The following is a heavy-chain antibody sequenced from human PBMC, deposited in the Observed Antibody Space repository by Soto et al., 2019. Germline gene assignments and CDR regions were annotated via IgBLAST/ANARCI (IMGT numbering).Heavy chain of an antibody. CDR1: GYSFTSYW. Sequence: EVQLVQSGAEVKKPGESLRISCKGYGYSFTSYWISWVRQMPGKGLEWMGRIDPIDSYTNYSPSFRGHGTIPADKSISTAYLQWSSLKASDTAMYYCARRAHMSRRGETFSYYYYGMDVWGQGTTVTVSS. CDR2: IDPIDSYT. V-gene: IGHV5-10-1*01. D-gene: IGHD3-16*01. CDR3: ARRAHMSRRGETFSYYYYGMDV. J-gene: IGHJ6*02.